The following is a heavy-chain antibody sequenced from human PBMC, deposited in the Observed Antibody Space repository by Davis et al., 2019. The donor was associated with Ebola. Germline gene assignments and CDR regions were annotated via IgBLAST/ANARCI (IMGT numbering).Heavy chain of an antibody. J-gene: IGHJ6*02. D-gene: IGHD3-22*01. CDR3: ARAYDSSRGLDV. CDR1: GHTFTTYD. V-gene: IGHV1-8*01. CDR2: MNPNSGNT. Sequence: ASVKVSCKASGHTFTTYDFTWVRQATGQGLEWMGWMNPNSGNTGYAQKFQGRVTMTGDTSTTTVFMELSSLRSEDTAVYYCARAYDSSRGLDVWGQGATVSVSS.